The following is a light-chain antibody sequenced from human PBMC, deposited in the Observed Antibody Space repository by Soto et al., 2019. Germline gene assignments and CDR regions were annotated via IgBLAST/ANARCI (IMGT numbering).Light chain of an antibody. CDR1: QSVSTN. J-gene: IGKJ2*01. CDR3: QQYDNWPPMYT. CDR2: GAS. V-gene: IGKV3-15*01. Sequence: ETVMTQSPATLSVSPGERATLSCRASQSVSTNLAWYQQKPGQAPRLLMYGASTRATGTPARFSGSGSGTEFTLTISSLQSEDFAVYYCQQYDNWPPMYTFGQGTKLEIK.